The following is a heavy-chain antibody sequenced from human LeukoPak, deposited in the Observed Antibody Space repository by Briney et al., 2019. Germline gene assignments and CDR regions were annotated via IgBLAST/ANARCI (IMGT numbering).Heavy chain of an antibody. V-gene: IGHV4-59*08. Sequence: SETLSLTCTVSGGSINGYYWNWIRRPPGKGLEWIGYIYYSGSTSYNPSLKSRVTISVDTSKKQFSLRLSSVIAADTAVYYCASESVALAGIDYWGQGTLVTVSS. CDR3: ASESVALAGIDY. J-gene: IGHJ4*02. D-gene: IGHD6-19*01. CDR1: GGSINGYY. CDR2: IYYSGST.